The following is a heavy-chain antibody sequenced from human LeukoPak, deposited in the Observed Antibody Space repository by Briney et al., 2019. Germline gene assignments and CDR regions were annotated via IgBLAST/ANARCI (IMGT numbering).Heavy chain of an antibody. J-gene: IGHJ4*02. D-gene: IGHD1-26*01. CDR3: ATYSGSSDFDY. CDR2: ISYDGSNK. Sequence: GRSLRLSCAASGFTFRSYAMHWVRQAPGKGLEWEAAISYDGSNKKYADSVKGRFTISRDNSKNTLYLQMNSLRAEDTAVYYCATYSGSSDFDYWGQGTLVTVSS. V-gene: IGHV3-30*04. CDR1: GFTFRSYA.